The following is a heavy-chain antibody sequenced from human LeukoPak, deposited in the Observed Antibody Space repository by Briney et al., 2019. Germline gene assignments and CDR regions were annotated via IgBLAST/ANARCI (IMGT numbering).Heavy chain of an antibody. D-gene: IGHD6-13*01. V-gene: IGHV3-30-3*01. CDR2: ISYDGSNK. CDR1: GFTFSSYA. J-gene: IGHJ4*02. Sequence: GGSLRLSCAASGFTFSSYAMHWVRQAPGKGLEWVAVISYDGSNKYYADSVKGRFTISRDNSKNTLYLQMNSLRPEDTAVYYCAKDRYSSSFDYWGQGTLVTVSS. CDR3: AKDRYSSSFDY.